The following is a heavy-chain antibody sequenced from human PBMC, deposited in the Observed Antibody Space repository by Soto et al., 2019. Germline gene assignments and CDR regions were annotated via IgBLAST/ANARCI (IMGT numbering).Heavy chain of an antibody. CDR3: ARVLVFYGGFDP. CDR2: ISSSGSTI. V-gene: IGHV3-11*01. Sequence: QVQLVESGGGLVKPGGSLRLSCAASGFTFTDYYMTWIRQAPGKGLEWVSYISSSGSTIYYADSVKGRFTSSRENAKNSLYLQMKSLRAEDTAVYYCARVLVFYGGFDPWGQGTLVTVSS. D-gene: IGHD2-21*02. J-gene: IGHJ5*02. CDR1: GFTFTDYY.